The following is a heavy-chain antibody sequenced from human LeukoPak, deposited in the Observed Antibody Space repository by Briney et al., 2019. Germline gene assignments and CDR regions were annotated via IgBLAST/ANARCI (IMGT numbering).Heavy chain of an antibody. CDR3: ARDYDILTGYYNVDAFDI. Sequence: PSETLSLTCTVSGGSISSSSYYWGWIRQPPGKGLEWIGSIYYSGSTYYNPSLKSRVTISVDTSKNQFSLKLSSVTAADTAVYYCARDYDILTGYYNVDAFDIWGQGTMVTVSS. CDR1: GGSISSSSYY. D-gene: IGHD3-9*01. V-gene: IGHV4-39*07. J-gene: IGHJ3*02. CDR2: IYYSGST.